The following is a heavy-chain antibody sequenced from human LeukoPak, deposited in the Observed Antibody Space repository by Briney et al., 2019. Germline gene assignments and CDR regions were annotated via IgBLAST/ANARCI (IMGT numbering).Heavy chain of an antibody. D-gene: IGHD3-22*01. CDR1: GFSFITYW. Sequence: GESLKISCKGSGFSFITYWIGWVRQTPGKGLEWMGIIYPDDSETRYSPSFEGQVTISADKSISTAYLQWSSLKASDAAMYYCARHATAPGSMIIVAIDYWGPGTLVTVSS. V-gene: IGHV5-51*01. J-gene: IGHJ4*02. CDR3: ARHATAPGSMIIVAIDY. CDR2: IYPDDSET.